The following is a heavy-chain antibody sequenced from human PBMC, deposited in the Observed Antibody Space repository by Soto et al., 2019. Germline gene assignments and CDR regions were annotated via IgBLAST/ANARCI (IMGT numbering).Heavy chain of an antibody. CDR1: GYSFTSYW. CDR2: IYPGDSDT. D-gene: IGHD6-6*01. J-gene: IGHJ6*02. V-gene: IGHV5-51*01. Sequence: PGESLKISCKGSGYSFTSYWIGWVRPMPGKGLEWMGIIYPGDSDTRYSPSFQGQVTISADKSISTAYLQWSSLKASDTAMYYCARHPRSSSSMNYYYYGMDVWGQGTTVTVSS. CDR3: ARHPRSSSSMNYYYYGMDV.